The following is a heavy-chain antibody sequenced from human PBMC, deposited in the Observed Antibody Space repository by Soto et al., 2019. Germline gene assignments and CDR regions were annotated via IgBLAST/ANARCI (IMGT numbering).Heavy chain of an antibody. D-gene: IGHD3-10*01. CDR3: ARDGSGDRHAFDI. CDR2: IWDDGSNK. CDR1: GFSFSSYG. Sequence: QVQLVESGGGVVQSGRSLRLSCAASGFSFSSYGMHWVRQAPVKGLEWVAVIWDDGSNKYYADSVKGRFTISRDNSKNTLYLLMNSLRAEDTAVYYFARDGSGDRHAFDIWGQGTMVTVSS. J-gene: IGHJ3*02. V-gene: IGHV3-33*01.